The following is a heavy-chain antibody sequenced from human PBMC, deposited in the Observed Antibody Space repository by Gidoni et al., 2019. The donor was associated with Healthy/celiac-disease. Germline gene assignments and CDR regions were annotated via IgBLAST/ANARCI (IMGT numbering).Heavy chain of an antibody. CDR3: ARGRITMVRGVTLPGVY. CDR2: INPNSGGT. Sequence: QVQLVQSGAEVKKPGASVKVSCKASGYTFTGYYMHWVRQAPGQGLEWMGWINPNSGGTNYAQKFQGRVTMTRDTSISTAYMELSRLRSDDTAVYYCARGRITMVRGVTLPGVYWGQGTLVTVSS. J-gene: IGHJ4*02. V-gene: IGHV1-2*02. CDR1: GYTFTGYY. D-gene: IGHD3-10*01.